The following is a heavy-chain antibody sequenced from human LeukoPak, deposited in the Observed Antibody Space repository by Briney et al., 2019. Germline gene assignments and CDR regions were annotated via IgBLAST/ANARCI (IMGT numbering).Heavy chain of an antibody. CDR2: IYYSGST. J-gene: IGHJ4*02. CDR1: GGSISSYY. Sequence: SETLSLTCTVSGGSISSYYWSWIRQPPGKGLEWIGYIYYSGSTNYNPSLKSRVTISVDTSKSQFSLNLSSVTAADTAVYYCAKQVYSSGWYFDYWGQGTLVTVSS. V-gene: IGHV4-59*08. CDR3: AKQVYSSGWYFDY. D-gene: IGHD6-19*01.